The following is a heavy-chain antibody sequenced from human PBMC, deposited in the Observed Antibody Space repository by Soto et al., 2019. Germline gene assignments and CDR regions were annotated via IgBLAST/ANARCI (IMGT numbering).Heavy chain of an antibody. CDR1: GFTFSSYG. J-gene: IGHJ4*02. Sequence: QVQLVESGGGVVQPGRSLRLSCAASGFTFSSYGMHWVRQAPGKGLEWVAVISYDGSNKYYADSVKGRFTISRDNSKNTLYLQMNSLRAEDTAVYYCARDAVVRGVIIIDYWGQGTLVTVSS. CDR2: ISYDGSNK. D-gene: IGHD3-10*01. V-gene: IGHV3-30*03. CDR3: ARDAVVRGVIIIDY.